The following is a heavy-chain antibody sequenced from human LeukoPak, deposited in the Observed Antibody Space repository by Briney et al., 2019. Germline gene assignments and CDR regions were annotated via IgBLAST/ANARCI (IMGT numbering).Heavy chain of an antibody. V-gene: IGHV3-30*02. D-gene: IGHD3-3*01. CDR2: IRYDGSNK. CDR1: GFTFSSYG. CDR3: ASYVVLEWFFDY. J-gene: IGHJ4*02. Sequence: PGGSLRLSCAASGFTFSSYGMHWVRQAPGKGLEWVAFIRYDGSNKYYADSVKGRFTISRDNSKNTLYLQMNSLRAEDTAVYYCASYVVLEWFFDYWGQGTLVTGSS.